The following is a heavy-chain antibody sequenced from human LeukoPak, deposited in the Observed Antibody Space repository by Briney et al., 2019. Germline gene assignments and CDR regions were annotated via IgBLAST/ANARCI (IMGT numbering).Heavy chain of an antibody. J-gene: IGHJ4*02. V-gene: IGHV4-59*08. CDR2: IYYTGKI. D-gene: IGHD6-19*01. Sequence: SETLSLTCAVSGGSINSHYWGWIRQPPGKGLQWIGDIYYTGKINYNPSLKSRVTITLDTSKDHLSLNLTSVLAADAAIYYCVRRDTGWNYFYYWGQGILVTVSS. CDR3: VRRDTGWNYFYY. CDR1: GGSINSHY.